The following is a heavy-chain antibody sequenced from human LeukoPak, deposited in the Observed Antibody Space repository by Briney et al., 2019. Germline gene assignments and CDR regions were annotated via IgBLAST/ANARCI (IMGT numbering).Heavy chain of an antibody. CDR1: AYTFTGYY. J-gene: IGHJ4*02. D-gene: IGHD1-7*01. V-gene: IGHV1-2*02. CDR3: ARAPPSITGTTTYFDS. CDR2: INPNSGGT. Sequence: GASVKVSCKASAYTFTGYYMHWVRQAPGQGLEWMGWINPNSGGTNYAQKFQGRVTMTRDTSISTAYMELSRLRSDDTAVYYCARAPPSITGTTTYFDSWGQGTLVTVSS.